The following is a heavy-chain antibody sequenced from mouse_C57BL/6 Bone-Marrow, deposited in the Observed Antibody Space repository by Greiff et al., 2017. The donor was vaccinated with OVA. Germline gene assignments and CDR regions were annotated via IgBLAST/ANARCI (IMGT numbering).Heavy chain of an antibody. CDR1: GYTFTSYW. CDR2: IHPNSGST. D-gene: IGHD1-1*01. CDR3: ARGYYGRLYAMDY. V-gene: IGHV1-64*01. J-gene: IGHJ4*01. Sequence: VQLQQPGAELVKPGASVKLSCKASGYTFTSYWMPWVKQRPGQGLEWIGMIHPNSGSTNYNEKFKSKATLTVDKSSSTAYMQLSSLTSEDSAVYYCARGYYGRLYAMDYWGQGTSVTVSS.